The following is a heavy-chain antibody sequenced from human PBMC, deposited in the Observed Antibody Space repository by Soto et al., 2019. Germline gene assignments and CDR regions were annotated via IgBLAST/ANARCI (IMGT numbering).Heavy chain of an antibody. D-gene: IGHD2-8*02. J-gene: IGHJ3*02. CDR3: AKATATGGGAFEI. Sequence: GGSLRLSCAVSGFICSSYDMSWVRQAPGKGLEWVSTILVGGSTHYEDSVKGRFTISRDTSKNTVYLQMNSLTAGDTAVYYCAKATATGGGAFEICGQGTMVTVSS. CDR2: ILVGGST. V-gene: IGHV3-23*01. CDR1: GFICSSYD.